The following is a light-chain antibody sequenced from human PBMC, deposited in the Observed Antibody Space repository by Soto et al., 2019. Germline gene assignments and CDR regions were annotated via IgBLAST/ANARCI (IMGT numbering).Light chain of an antibody. J-gene: IGKJ1*01. CDR1: QSVIRY. CDR2: DSS. Sequence: EIVLTQSPATLSLSPGERATLSCRASQSVIRYLAWYQQRPGQAPRLLIYDSSNRATGVPARFSGSGSGTDFTLTISSLEPEDFAVYYCQQYGSSRGTFGQGTKVDIK. V-gene: IGKV3-11*01. CDR3: QQYGSSRGT.